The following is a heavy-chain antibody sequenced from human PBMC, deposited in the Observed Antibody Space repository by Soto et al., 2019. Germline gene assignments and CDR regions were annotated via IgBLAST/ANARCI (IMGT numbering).Heavy chain of an antibody. D-gene: IGHD2-2*03. CDR3: ARDGYCSSTSCYGRRKNWFDP. J-gene: IGHJ5*02. V-gene: IGHV1-18*01. Sequence: ASVKVSCKASGYTFTSYGISWVRQAPGQGLEWMGWISAYNGNTNYAQKLQGRVTMTTDTSTSTAYMELRSLRSDDTAVYYCARDGYCSSTSCYGRRKNWFDPLGQGNLVTVS. CDR2: ISAYNGNT. CDR1: GYTFTSYG.